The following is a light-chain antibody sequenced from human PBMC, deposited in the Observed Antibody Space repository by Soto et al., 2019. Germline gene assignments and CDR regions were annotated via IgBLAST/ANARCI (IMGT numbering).Light chain of an antibody. CDR1: SSNIGAGYE. V-gene: IGLV1-40*01. J-gene: IGLJ2*01. CDR2: VNS. CDR3: HSYDNSLSGMV. Sequence: QPVLTQPPSVSGAPGQRVTISCTGSSSNIGAGYEVHWYQQLPRTAPKLLIYVNSNRPSGVPDRFSGSKSGTSDSLAITGRQAEDEGDYYCHSYDNSLSGMVFGGGTKVTVL.